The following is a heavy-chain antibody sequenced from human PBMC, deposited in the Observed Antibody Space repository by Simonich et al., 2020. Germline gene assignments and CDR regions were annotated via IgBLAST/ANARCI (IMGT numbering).Heavy chain of an antibody. CDR2: SSSSSSYI. CDR3: ARDAAGDY. D-gene: IGHD6-13*01. Sequence: EVQLVESGGGLVKPGGYLRLSCAASGFTFSSYSMKWVRQAPGKGPEWVSTSSSSSSYIYYADSVKGRFTISRDNAKNSLYLQMNSLRAEDTAVYYCARDAAGDYWGQGTLVTVSS. J-gene: IGHJ4*02. V-gene: IGHV3-21*01. CDR1: GFTFSSYS.